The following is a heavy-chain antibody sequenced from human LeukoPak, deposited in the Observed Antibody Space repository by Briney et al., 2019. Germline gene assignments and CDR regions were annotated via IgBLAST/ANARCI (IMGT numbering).Heavy chain of an antibody. CDR2: TYYSSKRYN. Sequence: SQTLSLTCAISGDTVSSNRAAWNWKRQCPSIGLEWLGRTYYSSKRYNDYAVSVKSRITLNPDTSKNQFSLQLSSVTPEDTAVCYCARASYGDGAFDIWGQGTMVTVSS. CDR3: ARASYGDGAFDI. J-gene: IGHJ3*02. V-gene: IGHV6-1*01. D-gene: IGHD4-17*01. CDR1: GDTVSSNRAA.